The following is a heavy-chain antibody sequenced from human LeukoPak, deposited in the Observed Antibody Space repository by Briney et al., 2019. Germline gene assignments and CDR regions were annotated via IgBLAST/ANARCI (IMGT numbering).Heavy chain of an antibody. CDR2: IFHSGST. J-gene: IGHJ4*02. D-gene: IGHD2-15*01. Sequence: SETLSLTCTVYGKSISTGNYYWSWIRQPPGKGLEWIGYIFHSGSTYYNPSLTSRVTLSVDTSKNQFSLNLTSVTAADTAIYYCARGYSVDYWGQGTLVTVSS. V-gene: IGHV4-30-2*01. CDR3: ARGYSVDY. CDR1: GKSISTGNYY.